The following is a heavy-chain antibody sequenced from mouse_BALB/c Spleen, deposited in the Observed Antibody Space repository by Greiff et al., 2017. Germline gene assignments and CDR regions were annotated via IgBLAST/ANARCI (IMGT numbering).Heavy chain of an antibody. J-gene: IGHJ4*01. V-gene: IGHV5-9-3*01. CDR1: GFTFSSYT. CDR3: ARGGYYGSSYPYAMDY. CDR2: ISSGGSYT. D-gene: IGHD1-1*01. Sequence: EVQGVESGGGLVKPGGSLKLSCAASGFTFSSYTMSWVRQTPEKRLEWVATISSGGSYTYYPDSVKGRFTISRDNAKNTLYLEMSSLRSEDTAMYYCARGGYYGSSYPYAMDYWGQGTSVTVSS.